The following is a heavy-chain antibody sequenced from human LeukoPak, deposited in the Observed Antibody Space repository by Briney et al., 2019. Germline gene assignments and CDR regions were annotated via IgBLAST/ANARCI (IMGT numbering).Heavy chain of an antibody. CDR2: INHSGST. J-gene: IGHJ4*02. D-gene: IGHD5-18*01. CDR1: GGSFSGYY. V-gene: IGHV4-34*01. Sequence: SETLSLTCAVYGGSFSGYYWSWIRQPPGKGLEWIGEINHSGSTNYNPSLKSRVTISVDTSKNQFSLKLSSVTAADTAVYHCARRGYSYGYANYWGQGTLVTVSS. CDR3: ARRGYSYGYANY.